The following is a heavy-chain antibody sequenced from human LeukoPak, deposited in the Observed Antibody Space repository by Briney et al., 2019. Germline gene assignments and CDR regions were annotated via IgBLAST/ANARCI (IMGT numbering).Heavy chain of an antibody. CDR1: GGSISSGDYY. J-gene: IGHJ4*02. D-gene: IGHD3-22*01. V-gene: IGHV4-30-4*01. Sequence: PSQTLSLTCTVSGGSISSGDYYWSWIRQPPGKGLEWIGYIYYSGSTYYNPSLKSRVTISVDTSKNQFSLKLSSVTAADTAVYYCARDSYDSSGYYYAGGDYWGQGTLVTVSS. CDR3: ARDSYDSSGYYYAGGDY. CDR2: IYYSGST.